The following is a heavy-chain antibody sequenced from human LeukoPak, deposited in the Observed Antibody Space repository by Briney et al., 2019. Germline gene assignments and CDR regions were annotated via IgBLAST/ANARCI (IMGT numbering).Heavy chain of an antibody. J-gene: IGHJ5*02. CDR2: ISAFNSNT. Sequence: VASVKVSCKASGYTFTSYGISWVRQAPGQGLEWTGWISAFNSNTNYAQKLQGRVTMTTDTSTSTAYMELRSLRYDDTAVYYCARVYCSSTSCYENWFDPWGQGTLVTVSS. CDR3: ARVYCSSTSCYENWFDP. CDR1: GYTFTSYG. V-gene: IGHV1-18*01. D-gene: IGHD2-2*01.